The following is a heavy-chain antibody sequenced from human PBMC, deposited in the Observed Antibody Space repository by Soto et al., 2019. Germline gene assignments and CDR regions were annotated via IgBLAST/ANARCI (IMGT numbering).Heavy chain of an antibody. J-gene: IGHJ4*02. CDR1: GFTFSSYG. CDR3: ARDKGRYGDYFDY. Sequence: GGSLRLSCAASGFTFSSYGMHWVRQAPGKGLEWVAVIWYDGSNKYYADSVKGRFTISRDNSKNTLYLQMNSLRAEDTAVYYCARDKGRYGDYFDYWGPGTLVTVSS. CDR2: IWYDGSNK. V-gene: IGHV3-33*01. D-gene: IGHD4-17*01.